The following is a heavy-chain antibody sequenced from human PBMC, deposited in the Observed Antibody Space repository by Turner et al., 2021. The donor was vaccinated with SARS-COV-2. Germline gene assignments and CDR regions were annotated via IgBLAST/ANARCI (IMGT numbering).Heavy chain of an antibody. CDR3: ARDDCSSTRCYITNWLDP. CDR1: GFTFSSYE. J-gene: IGHJ5*02. Sequence: EVQLVESGGGLVQPGGSLRLPLAASGFTFSSYEMNWVRQAPGKGLGWISYISSSGSTKYYADSVKGRFTISRDKAKNSLYLQMNSLRAEDTAVYYCARDDCSSTRCYITNWLDPWGQGTLVTVSS. CDR2: ISSSGSTK. D-gene: IGHD2-2*01. V-gene: IGHV3-48*03.